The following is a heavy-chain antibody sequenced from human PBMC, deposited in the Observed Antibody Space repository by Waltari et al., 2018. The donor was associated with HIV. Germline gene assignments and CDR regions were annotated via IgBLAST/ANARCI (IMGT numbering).Heavy chain of an antibody. Sequence: EVQLLESGGGLVQPGGSLRLSCAASGFTFSSYAMSWVRQAPGKGLEWVSAISGSGGSTYYADSVKGRFTISRDNSKNTLYLLMNSLRAEDTAVYYCAKGCGSGYYYYGMDVWGQGTTVTVSS. V-gene: IGHV3-23*01. CDR2: ISGSGGST. J-gene: IGHJ6*02. D-gene: IGHD2-21*01. CDR1: GFTFSSYA. CDR3: AKGCGSGYYYYGMDV.